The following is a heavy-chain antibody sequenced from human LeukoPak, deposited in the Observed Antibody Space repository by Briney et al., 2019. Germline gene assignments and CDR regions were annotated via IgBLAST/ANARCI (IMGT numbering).Heavy chain of an antibody. J-gene: IGHJ6*03. D-gene: IGHD6-6*01. CDR2: INPSGGST. CDR3: ARAVIAARPNYYYYMDV. CDR1: GYTFTSYY. Sequence: ASVKVPCKASGYTFTSYYMHWVRQAPGQGLEWMGIINPSGGSTSYAQKFQGRVTMTRDMSTSTVYMELSSLRSEDTAVYYCARAVIAARPNYYYYMDVWGKGTTVTVSS. V-gene: IGHV1-46*01.